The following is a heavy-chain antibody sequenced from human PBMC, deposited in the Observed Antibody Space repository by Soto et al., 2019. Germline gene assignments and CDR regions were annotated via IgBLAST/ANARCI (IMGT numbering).Heavy chain of an antibody. CDR3: ARERSSSDAFDI. V-gene: IGHV3-33*01. D-gene: IGHD6-13*01. CDR1: GFTFSSYG. Sequence: QVQLVESGGGVVQPGRSLRLSCPASGFTFSSYGMHWVRQAPGKGLEWVAVIWYDGSNKYYADSVKGRFTISRDNSKNTLYLQMNSLRAEDTAVYYCARERSSSDAFDIWGQGTMVTVSS. CDR2: IWYDGSNK. J-gene: IGHJ3*02.